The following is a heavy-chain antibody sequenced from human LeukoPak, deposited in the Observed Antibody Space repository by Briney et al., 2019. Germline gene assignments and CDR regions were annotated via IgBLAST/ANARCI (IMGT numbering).Heavy chain of an antibody. J-gene: IGHJ4*02. CDR3: ARERAVAGLFDY. Sequence: PGGSLRLSCAASGFTFSTKYMSWVRQAPGKGLEWVSVIYSGGRTYYADSVKGRFTISRDNSKNTLYLQMNSLRSEDTAVYYCARERAVAGLFDYWGQGTLVTVSS. V-gene: IGHV3-66*01. D-gene: IGHD6-19*01. CDR2: IYSGGRT. CDR1: GFTFSTKY.